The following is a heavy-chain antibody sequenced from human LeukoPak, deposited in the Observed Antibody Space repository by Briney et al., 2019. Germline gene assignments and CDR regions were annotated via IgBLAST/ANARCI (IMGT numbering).Heavy chain of an antibody. CDR1: GYTFTGYY. J-gene: IGHJ5*02. V-gene: IGHV1-2*02. CDR3: ARAAQQLVQYNWFDP. D-gene: IGHD6-13*01. CDR2: INPNNGGT. Sequence: GASVKVSCKASGYTFTGYYIHWVRQAPGQRLEWMGWINPNNGGTNYAQKFQGRVTLTRDTSISTVYMELSRLRSDDTAVYYSARAAQQLVQYNWFDPWGQGTLVTVSS.